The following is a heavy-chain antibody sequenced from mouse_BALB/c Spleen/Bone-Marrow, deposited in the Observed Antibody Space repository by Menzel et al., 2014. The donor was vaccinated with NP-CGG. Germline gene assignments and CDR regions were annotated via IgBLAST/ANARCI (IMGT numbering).Heavy chain of an antibody. CDR1: GYTFTSYW. CDR2: INPSTGYT. J-gene: IGHJ4*01. D-gene: IGHD2-1*01. CDR3: ARGNPLYAMDY. Sequence: QVQLQQSGAELAKPGASVKMSCKASGYTFTSYWMHWVKQRPGQGLEWIGYINPSTGYTDYNQKFNDKATLTADKSPSTAYMQLSSLTSKDSAAYYCARGNPLYAMDYWGQGTSVTVSS. V-gene: IGHV1-7*01.